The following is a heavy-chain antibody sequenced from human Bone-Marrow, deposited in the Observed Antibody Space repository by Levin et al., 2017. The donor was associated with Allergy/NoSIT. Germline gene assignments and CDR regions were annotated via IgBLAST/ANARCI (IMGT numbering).Heavy chain of an antibody. D-gene: IGHD2-21*01. CDR3: ARDMISPYCDGNNCYGMDV. J-gene: IGHJ6*02. CDR2: IYYHSETT. V-gene: IGHV4-61*01. Sequence: SETLSLTCTVSGASVRRGSYFWTWIRQPPGKGLEWIGYIYYHSETTKYNPSLKSRVTMSVDTSQKKISLKLTSVTPADTAVYYCARDMISPYCDGNNCYGMDVWGQGTTVTVSS. CDR1: GASVRRGSYF.